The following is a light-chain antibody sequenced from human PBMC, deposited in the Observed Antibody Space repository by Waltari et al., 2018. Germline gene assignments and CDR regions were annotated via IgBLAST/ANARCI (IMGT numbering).Light chain of an antibody. CDR3: QQSYNIPRT. CDR2: GAS. J-gene: IGKJ2*01. CDR1: HDVSTY. V-gene: IGKV1-39*01. Sequence: DIEMTQSPSSLSASVGDRLTITCRASHDVSTYLNWYQQRAGKAPKLLIYGASTLQTGVPPRFGGLGSGTNFTLRISSLQPGDVATYYCQQSYNIPRTFGQGTKVE.